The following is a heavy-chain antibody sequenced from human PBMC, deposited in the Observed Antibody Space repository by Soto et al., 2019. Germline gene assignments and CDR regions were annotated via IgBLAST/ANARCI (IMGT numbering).Heavy chain of an antibody. CDR1: GFTFSSYA. J-gene: IGHJ4*02. Sequence: EVQLLESGGGLVQPGGSLRLSCAASGFTFSSYAMSWVRQAPGKGLEWVSAISDSGGSTYYADSVKGRFTISRDNSKNTLYLQMNSLRAEDTAVYYCAKDRVTMVRGAPAAFDYWGQGTLVTVSS. CDR3: AKDRVTMVRGAPAAFDY. V-gene: IGHV3-23*01. D-gene: IGHD3-10*01. CDR2: ISDSGGST.